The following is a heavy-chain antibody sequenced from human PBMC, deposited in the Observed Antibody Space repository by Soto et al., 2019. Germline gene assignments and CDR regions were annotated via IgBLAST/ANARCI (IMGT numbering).Heavy chain of an antibody. Sequence: ASVKVSCKASGYTFTSYGISWVRQAPGQGLEWMGWISAYNGNTKYSQKFQGRVTITRDTSASTAYMELSSLRSEDTAVYYCARGPPYGSGSYYNPRYYYYYYMDVWGKGTTVTVSS. D-gene: IGHD3-10*01. CDR2: ISAYNGNT. CDR3: ARGPPYGSGSYYNPRYYYYYYMDV. J-gene: IGHJ6*03. V-gene: IGHV1-18*01. CDR1: GYTFTSYG.